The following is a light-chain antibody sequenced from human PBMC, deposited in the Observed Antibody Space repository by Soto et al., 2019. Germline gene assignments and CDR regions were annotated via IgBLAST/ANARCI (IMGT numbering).Light chain of an antibody. CDR1: GSDVGGYNY. Sequence: QSALPQPRSVSGSPGQSVTISCTGTGSDVGGYNYVSWYQQHPGKAPKLMIYDVTIRPSGVPDRFSGSKSGNTASLTISGLQAEDEADYYCCSYADNYSWVFGGGTKLTVL. J-gene: IGLJ3*02. CDR2: DVT. V-gene: IGLV2-11*01. CDR3: CSYADNYSWV.